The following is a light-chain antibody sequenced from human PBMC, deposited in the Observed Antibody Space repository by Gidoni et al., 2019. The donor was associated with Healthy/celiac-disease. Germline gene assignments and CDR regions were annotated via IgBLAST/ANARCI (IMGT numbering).Light chain of an antibody. J-gene: IGLJ2*01. V-gene: IGLV8-61*01. Sequence: QTVVTQEPSFSVSPGGTITLTCGLGSGSVSSSLYPSRYQQTPGPAPRTPIHSTGIRSSGVPDRFSGSILGNKAALTITGAQADDESVYYCALYISSTVLFGGGTKLTVL. CDR2: STG. CDR1: SGSVSSSLY. CDR3: ALYISSTVL.